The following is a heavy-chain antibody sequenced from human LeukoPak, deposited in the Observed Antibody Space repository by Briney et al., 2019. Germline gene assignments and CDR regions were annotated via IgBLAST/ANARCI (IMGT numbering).Heavy chain of an antibody. CDR3: ARDFSGYDPDY. CDR1: GYTFATYG. Sequence: GASVRVSCKASGYTFATYGFSWVRQAPGRGLEWMGWVNTHNGKTHYAQKIQGRVTMTTDTSTSTAYMELRSLVSDDTAVYYCARDFSGYDPDYWGQETLVTVSS. D-gene: IGHD5-12*01. V-gene: IGHV1-18*01. J-gene: IGHJ4*02. CDR2: VNTHNGKT.